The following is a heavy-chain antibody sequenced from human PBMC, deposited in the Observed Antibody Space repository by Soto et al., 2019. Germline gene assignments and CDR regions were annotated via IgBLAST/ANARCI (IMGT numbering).Heavy chain of an antibody. J-gene: IGHJ6*02. Sequence: ASVKVSFKASGYTFTRYGISWLRQAPGQGLEWMGWISAYNGNTNYAQKLQGRVTMTTDTSTSTAYMELRSLRSDDTAVYYCARVLVPRITGTTGYYYYYYGMDVWGQGTTVTVSS. CDR2: ISAYNGNT. CDR1: GYTFTRYG. CDR3: ARVLVPRITGTTGYYYYYYGMDV. D-gene: IGHD1-7*01. V-gene: IGHV1-18*01.